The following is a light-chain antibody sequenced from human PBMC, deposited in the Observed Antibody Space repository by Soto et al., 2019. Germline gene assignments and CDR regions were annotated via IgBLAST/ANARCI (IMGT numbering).Light chain of an antibody. J-gene: IGKJ5*01. V-gene: IGKV3-15*01. Sequence: EIVMTQSPATLSVSPGESATLSCRASESVSSNLAWYQQKPGQAPRLLIYGASTRDTGIPARFSGSGSGTEFTLTISSLQSEDFAVYYCQQYNNWPPITFGQGTRLEIK. CDR3: QQYNNWPPIT. CDR1: ESVSSN. CDR2: GAS.